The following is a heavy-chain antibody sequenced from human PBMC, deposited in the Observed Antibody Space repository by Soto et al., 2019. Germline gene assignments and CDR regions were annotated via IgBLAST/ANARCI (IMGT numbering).Heavy chain of an antibody. CDR2: IIPIFGTA. V-gene: IGHV1-69*06. D-gene: IGHD5-18*01. CDR1: GGTFSSYA. CDR3: ARGAVDTAMVTSFFYYYYGMDV. J-gene: IGHJ6*02. Sequence: QVQLVQSGAEVKKPGSSVNVSCKASGGTFSSYAISWVRQAPGQGLEWMGGIIPIFGTANYAQKFQGRVTITADKSTSTAYMELSSLRSEDTAVYYCARGAVDTAMVTSFFYYYYGMDVWGRGTTVTVSS.